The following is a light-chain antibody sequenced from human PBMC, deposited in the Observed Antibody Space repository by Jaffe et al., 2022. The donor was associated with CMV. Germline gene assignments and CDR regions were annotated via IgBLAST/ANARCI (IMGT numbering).Light chain of an antibody. J-gene: IGLJ3*02. CDR1: SSDIGAYNY. CDR3: ISYTTSGTWV. CDR2: DVS. Sequence: QSALTQPASVSGSPGQSITISCTGTSSDIGAYNYVSWYQQHPGKAPTVMIYDVSNRPSGVSNRFSGSKSGNTASLTISGLQAEDEADYYCISYTTSGTWVFGGGTKLTVL. V-gene: IGLV2-14*03.